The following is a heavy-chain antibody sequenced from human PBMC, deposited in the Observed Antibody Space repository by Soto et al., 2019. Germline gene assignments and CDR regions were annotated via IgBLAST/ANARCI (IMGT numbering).Heavy chain of an antibody. V-gene: IGHV1-8*01. J-gene: IGHJ6*02. CDR3: ARLAYYYDSSGYYVDDYYGMDV. D-gene: IGHD3-22*01. CDR1: GYTFTSYD. Sequence: ASVKVSCKASGYTFTSYDINWVRQATGQGLEWMGWMNPNSGNTGYAQKFQGRVTMTRNTSISTAYMELSSLRSEDTAVYYCARLAYYYDSSGYYVDDYYGMDVWGQGTTVTVS. CDR2: MNPNSGNT.